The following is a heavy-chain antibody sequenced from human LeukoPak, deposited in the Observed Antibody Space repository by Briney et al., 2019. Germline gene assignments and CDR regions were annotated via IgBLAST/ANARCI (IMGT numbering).Heavy chain of an antibody. Sequence: GGSLRLSCAVSGFAFSSLAMHWVRQAPGKGLEWVAFISYDGNNQYYADSVKGRFTISRDNSKNTLYLQMNNLRAEDTAIYYCARVGSRYCSGANCYDGFWGQGTLVSVSS. J-gene: IGHJ4*02. D-gene: IGHD2-15*01. CDR1: GFAFSSLA. V-gene: IGHV3-30-3*01. CDR3: ARVGSRYCSGANCYDGF. CDR2: ISYDGNNQ.